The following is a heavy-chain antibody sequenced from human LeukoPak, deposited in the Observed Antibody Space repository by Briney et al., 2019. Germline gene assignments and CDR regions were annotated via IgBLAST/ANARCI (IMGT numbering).Heavy chain of an antibody. Sequence: GASVKLSCRASGYVFTTYGISWVRQAPGQGLEWMGWISTYSGKTNYAQNPQGRVTMTTDTSTSTAYMELGSLRSDDTAVYYCARAYCTSTTCYYYMDVWGKGTTVTVSS. CDR3: ARAYCTSTTCYYYMDV. V-gene: IGHV1-18*01. D-gene: IGHD2-2*01. CDR2: ISTYSGKT. CDR1: GYVFTTYG. J-gene: IGHJ6*03.